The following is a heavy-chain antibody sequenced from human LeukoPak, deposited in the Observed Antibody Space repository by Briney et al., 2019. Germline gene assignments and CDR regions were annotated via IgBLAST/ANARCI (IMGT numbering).Heavy chain of an antibody. D-gene: IGHD5-18*01. CDR3: ARGYSYDAFDI. V-gene: IGHV1-69*04. CDR2: IIPILGIA. J-gene: IGHJ3*02. CDR1: GGTFSSYA. Sequence: SVKVSCKASGGTFSSYAISWVRQAPGQGLEWMGRIIPILGIANYAQKFQGRVTITADKSTSTAYMELSSLRSEDTAVYYCARGYSYDAFDIWGQGTMVTVSS.